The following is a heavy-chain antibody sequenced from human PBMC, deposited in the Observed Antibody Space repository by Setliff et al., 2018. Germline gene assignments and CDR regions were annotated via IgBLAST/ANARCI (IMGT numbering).Heavy chain of an antibody. Sequence: NPSETLSLTCTVSGGSISSHYWSWIRQPPGKGLEWIGYIYYSGSTNYNPSLKSRVTMSVDKSKNQFSLKLTSVTAADTAVYYCARMSGFLYMDVWGKGTTVTSP. J-gene: IGHJ6*03. CDR2: IYYSGST. D-gene: IGHD3-3*01. CDR1: GGSISSHY. V-gene: IGHV4-59*11. CDR3: ARMSGFLYMDV.